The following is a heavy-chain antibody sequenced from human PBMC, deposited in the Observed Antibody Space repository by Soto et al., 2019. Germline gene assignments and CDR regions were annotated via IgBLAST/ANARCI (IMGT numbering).Heavy chain of an antibody. J-gene: IGHJ6*03. CDR2: INPNSGGT. D-gene: IGHD3-16*01. Sequence: GASVKVSCKASGYTFTGYYMHWVRQAPGQGLEWMGWINPNSGGTNYAQKFQGWVTMTRDTSISTAYMELSRLRSDDTAVYYCARDGGPTNYYYMDVWGKGTTVTVSS. CDR1: GYTFTGYY. V-gene: IGHV1-2*04. CDR3: ARDGGPTNYYYMDV.